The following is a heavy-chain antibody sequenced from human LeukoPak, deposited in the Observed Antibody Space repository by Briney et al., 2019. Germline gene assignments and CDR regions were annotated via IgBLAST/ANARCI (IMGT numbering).Heavy chain of an antibody. CDR3: ARDFAREFTIDY. D-gene: IGHD3-10*01. CDR1: GFTFSNYN. J-gene: IGHJ4*02. V-gene: IGHV3-48*01. CDR2: ISSSSNII. Sequence: GGSLRLSCAASGFTFSNYNMNWVRPPPGKGLQWVSYISSSSNIIYYADSVKGRFTISRDNAKNSLFLQMNSLRAEDTAVYYGARDFAREFTIDYWGQGTLVTVSS.